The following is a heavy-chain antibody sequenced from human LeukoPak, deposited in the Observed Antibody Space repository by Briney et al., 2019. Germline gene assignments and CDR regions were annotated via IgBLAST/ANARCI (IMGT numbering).Heavy chain of an antibody. CDR2: IYYSGST. Sequence: SETLSLTCTVSGGSISSHYWSWIRQPPGKGLEWIGYIYYSGSTNYNPSLKSRVTISVDTSKNQFSPKLSSVTAADTAVYYCARSGGYDYPDYWGQGTLVTVSS. CDR3: ARSGGYDYPDY. D-gene: IGHD5-12*01. CDR1: GGSISSHY. J-gene: IGHJ4*02. V-gene: IGHV4-59*08.